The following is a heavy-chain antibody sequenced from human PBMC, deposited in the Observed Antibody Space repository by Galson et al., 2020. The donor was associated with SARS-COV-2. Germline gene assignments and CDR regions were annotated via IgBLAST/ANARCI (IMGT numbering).Heavy chain of an antibody. J-gene: IGHJ4*02. Sequence: GGSLRLSCAASGFTFSSYAMHWVRQAPGKGLEWVAVISYDASNKYYADSVKGRFTISRDNSKNTLYLQMNSLRAEDTAVYYCARPYSGSYRGYFDYWGQGTLVTVSS. CDR3: ARPYSGSYRGYFDY. D-gene: IGHD1-26*01. V-gene: IGHV3-30*04. CDR1: GFTFSSYA. CDR2: ISYDASNK.